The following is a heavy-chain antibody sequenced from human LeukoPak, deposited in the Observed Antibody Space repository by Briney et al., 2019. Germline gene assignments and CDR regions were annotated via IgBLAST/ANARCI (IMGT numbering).Heavy chain of an antibody. J-gene: IGHJ4*02. V-gene: IGHV4-30-2*01. D-gene: IGHD6-13*01. CDR2: IYHTWNT. CDR3: ARARESMAPAGSYFDY. Sequence: SETLSLTCAVSGGSISRGDYSWSWIRQPPGNGLEWIGYIYHTWNTNYNPSLKSRGTISVARSKTQFSLRLSSVPAADTAVYYCARARESMAPAGSYFDYWGQGTLVTVSS. CDR1: GGSISRGDYS.